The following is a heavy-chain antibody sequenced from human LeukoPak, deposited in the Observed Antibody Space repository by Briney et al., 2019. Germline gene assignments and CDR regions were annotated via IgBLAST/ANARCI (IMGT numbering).Heavy chain of an antibody. V-gene: IGHV4-39*01. J-gene: IGHJ4*02. Sequence: SETLSLTCSVSGGSIGRSSYYWGWIRQPPGKGLEWIGSIYYSGSTYYNPSLKSRVTISVDTSKNQFSLKLSSVTAADTAVYYCASRITIFGVVAYFDYWGQGTLVTVSS. CDR3: ASRITIFGVVAYFDY. CDR1: GGSIGRSSYY. D-gene: IGHD3-3*01. CDR2: IYYSGST.